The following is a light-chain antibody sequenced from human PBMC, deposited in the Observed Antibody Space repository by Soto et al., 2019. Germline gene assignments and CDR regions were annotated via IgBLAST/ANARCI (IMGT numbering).Light chain of an antibody. J-gene: IGKJ4*01. V-gene: IGKV1-9*01. CDR2: AAS. Sequence: DIHLTQSPSFLSASVGDRVTITCRASQGITTYLAWHQQKPGKAPKLLMYAASTLQGGVPSRVSGSGSGTEFTLTINSLQPEDIATYYCQLPNTYPANFGGGTKVEIK. CDR1: QGITTY. CDR3: QLPNTYPAN.